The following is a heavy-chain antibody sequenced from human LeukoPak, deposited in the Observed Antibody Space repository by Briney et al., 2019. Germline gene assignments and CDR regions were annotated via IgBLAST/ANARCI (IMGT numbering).Heavy chain of an antibody. CDR3: ARKGLGSGSYTFDI. Sequence: GGSLRLSCAASGFTFSSYSMNWVRQAPGKGLEWVSSISSSSSYIYYADSVKGRFTISRDNAKNSLYLQMHSLRAEDTAVYYCARKGLGSGSYTFDIWGQGTMVTVSS. J-gene: IGHJ3*02. V-gene: IGHV3-21*01. CDR1: GFTFSSYS. D-gene: IGHD3-10*01. CDR2: ISSSSSYI.